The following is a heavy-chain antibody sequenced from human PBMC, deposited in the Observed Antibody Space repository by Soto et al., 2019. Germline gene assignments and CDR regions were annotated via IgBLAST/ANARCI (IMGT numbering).Heavy chain of an antibody. CDR1: GFTFSSYA. V-gene: IGHV3-30-3*01. J-gene: IGHJ3*02. CDR3: AKDVASPYYYDSSGEAFDI. D-gene: IGHD3-22*01. Sequence: PGGSLRLSCAASGFTFSSYAMHWVRQAPGKGLEWVAVISYDGSNKYYADSVKGRFTISRDNSKNTLYLQMNSLRAEDTAVYYCAKDVASPYYYDSSGEAFDIWGQGTMVTVS. CDR2: ISYDGSNK.